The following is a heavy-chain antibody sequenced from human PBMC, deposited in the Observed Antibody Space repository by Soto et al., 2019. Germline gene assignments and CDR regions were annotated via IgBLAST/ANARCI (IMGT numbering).Heavy chain of an antibody. CDR3: AKNGQPPYYYYGMDV. CDR1: GYAFTRYG. D-gene: IGHD2-8*01. CDR2: ISGYNGDT. V-gene: IGHV1-18*01. J-gene: IGHJ6*02. Sequence: QGQLVQSGAEVKKPGASVKVSRKASGYAFTRYGISWVRQAPGQGLEWMGWISGYNGDTKYAQKFQGRVTMTIDTSTTTTYMELRSLTSDDTAVYYCAKNGQPPYYYYGMDVWGQGTTVTVSS.